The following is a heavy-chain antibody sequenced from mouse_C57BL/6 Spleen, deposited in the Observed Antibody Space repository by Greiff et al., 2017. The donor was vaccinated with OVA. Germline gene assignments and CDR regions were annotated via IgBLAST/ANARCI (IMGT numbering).Heavy chain of an antibody. CDR1: GYTFTSYD. CDR3: ARNSYYYGSSYVRIWWYFDV. D-gene: IGHD1-1*01. J-gene: IGHJ1*03. V-gene: IGHV1-85*01. CDR2: IYPRDGST. Sequence: QVQLQQSGPELVKPGASVKLSCKASGYTFTSYDINWVKQRPGQGLEWIGWIYPRDGSTKYNEKFKGKATLTVDTYSSTAYMELHSLTSEDSAVYFCARNSYYYGSSYVRIWWYFDVWGTGTTVTVSS.